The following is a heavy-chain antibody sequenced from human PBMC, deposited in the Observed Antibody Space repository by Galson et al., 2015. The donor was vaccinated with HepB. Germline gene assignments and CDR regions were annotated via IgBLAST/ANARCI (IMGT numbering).Heavy chain of an antibody. V-gene: IGHV1-2*02. CDR1: GYTFTGYY. CDR3: ARGPAAGISPFDP. Sequence: SGYTFTGYYMHWVRQAPGQGLEWMGWINPNSGGTNYAQKFQGRVTMTRDTSISTAYMELSRLRSDDTAVYYCARGPAAGISPFDPWGQGTLVTVSS. J-gene: IGHJ5*02. CDR2: INPNSGGT. D-gene: IGHD6-13*01.